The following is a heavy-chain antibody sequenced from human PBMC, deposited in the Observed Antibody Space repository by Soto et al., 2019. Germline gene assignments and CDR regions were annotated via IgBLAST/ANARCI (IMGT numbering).Heavy chain of an antibody. CDR1: GDSVSSSHW. Sequence: PSETLSLTCAVSGDSVSSSHWWSWVRQPPGKGLEWIGEIYPSGNTNYNPSLKGRVTVSVDKSKNQFALKVTSVTAADTAVYYCARVMGVAASGPLRYCGQGTLVTVSS. V-gene: IGHV4-4*02. CDR2: IYPSGNT. D-gene: IGHD6-13*01. J-gene: IGHJ4*02. CDR3: ARVMGVAASGPLRY.